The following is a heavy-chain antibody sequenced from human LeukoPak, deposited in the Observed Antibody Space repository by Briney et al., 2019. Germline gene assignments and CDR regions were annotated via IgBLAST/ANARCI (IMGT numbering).Heavy chain of an antibody. CDR3: ANPLTSMDV. J-gene: IGHJ6*02. V-gene: IGHV3-30*18. CDR1: GFAFSNYG. Sequence: PGRSLRLSCAASGFAFSNYGMYWVRQAPGKGLEWVALMSSDGSNKYYADSVKGRFSISRDNSKNTLFLQMNSLRGEGTAVYYCANPLTSMDVWGQGTTVTVSS. CDR2: MSSDGSNK.